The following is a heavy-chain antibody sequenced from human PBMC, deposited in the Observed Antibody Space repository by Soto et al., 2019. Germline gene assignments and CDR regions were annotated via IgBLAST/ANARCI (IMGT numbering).Heavy chain of an antibody. CDR2: ISAYYGNT. V-gene: IGHV1-18*01. D-gene: IGHD6-6*01. J-gene: IGHJ5*02. Sequence: ASVKVSCKASGYTFTSYGISWVRQAPGQGLEWMGWISAYYGNTNYAQQLQGRVTMTTDTSTSTAYMELRSLRSDDPDGYYGAREYSSSTGNWVDPGDKGTVITVYS. CDR1: GYTFTSYG. CDR3: AREYSSSTGNWVDP.